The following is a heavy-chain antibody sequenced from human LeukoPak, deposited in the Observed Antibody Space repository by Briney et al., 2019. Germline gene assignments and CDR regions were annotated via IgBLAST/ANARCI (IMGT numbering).Heavy chain of an antibody. Sequence: GGSLRLSCAASGFTFSSYSMNWARQAPGKGLEWVSSISSSSSYIYYADSVKGRFTISRDNAKNSLYLQMNSLRAEDTAVYYCASGSGSSGSLREFYYYYMDVWGKGTTVTVSS. V-gene: IGHV3-21*01. CDR3: ASGSGSSGSLREFYYYYMDV. D-gene: IGHD3-22*01. CDR2: ISSSSSYI. CDR1: GFTFSSYS. J-gene: IGHJ6*03.